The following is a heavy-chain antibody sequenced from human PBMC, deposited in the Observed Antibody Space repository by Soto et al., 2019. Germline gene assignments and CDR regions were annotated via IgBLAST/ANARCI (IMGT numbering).Heavy chain of an antibody. V-gene: IGHV3-74*01. CDR3: ARDQITIFGVVSLYYYYGMDV. CDR1: GFTFSSYW. Sequence: PGGSLRLSCAASGFTFSSYWMHWVRQAPGKGLVWVSRINSDGSSTSYADSVKGRFTISRDNAKNTLYLQMSSLRAEDTAVYYCARDQITIFGVVSLYYYYGMDVWGQGTTVTVSS. D-gene: IGHD3-3*01. J-gene: IGHJ6*02. CDR2: INSDGSST.